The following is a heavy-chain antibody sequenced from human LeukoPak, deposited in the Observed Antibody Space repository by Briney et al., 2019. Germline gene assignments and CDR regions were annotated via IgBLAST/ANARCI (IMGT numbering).Heavy chain of an antibody. CDR1: GYTFTSYY. V-gene: IGHV1-46*01. Sequence: ASVKVSCKASGYTFTSYYMHWVRQAPGQGLEWMGIINPSGGSTSYAQKFQGRVTMTRDTSTSTVYMELSSLRSEDTAVYYCAEDLGGFDFLRGYGPPPGWFDPWGQGTLVTVSS. CDR3: AEDLGGFDFLRGYGPPPGWFDP. D-gene: IGHD3-3*01. J-gene: IGHJ5*02. CDR2: INPSGGST.